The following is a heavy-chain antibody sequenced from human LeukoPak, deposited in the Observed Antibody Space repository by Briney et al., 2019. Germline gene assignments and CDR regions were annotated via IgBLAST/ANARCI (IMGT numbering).Heavy chain of an antibody. CDR3: ARHLSGVTGYTYGRGIDY. CDR1: GFTFSSYW. V-gene: IGHV3-7*01. D-gene: IGHD5-18*01. CDR2: IKKDGSEK. J-gene: IGHJ4*02. Sequence: GESLRLSCAASGFTFSSYWMSWVRQAPGKGLEWVANIKKDGSEKYYVDSVKGRFTISRDNAKTSLYLHMNSLRAEDTAVYYCARHLSGVTGYTYGRGIDYWGQGTLVTVSS.